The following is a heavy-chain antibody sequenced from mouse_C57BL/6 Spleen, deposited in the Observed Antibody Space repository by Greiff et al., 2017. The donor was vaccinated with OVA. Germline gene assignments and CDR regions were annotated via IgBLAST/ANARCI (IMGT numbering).Heavy chain of an antibody. CDR2: INPSTGGT. Sequence: EVKLQESGPELVKPGASVKISCKASGYSFTGYYMNWVKQSPEKSLEWIGEINPSTGGTTYNQKFKAKATLTVDKSSSTAYMQLKSLTSEDSAVYYCAGSHSYWYFDVWGTGTTVTVSS. CDR3: AGSHSYWYFDV. J-gene: IGHJ1*03. CDR1: GYSFTGYY. V-gene: IGHV1-42*01. D-gene: IGHD3-1*01.